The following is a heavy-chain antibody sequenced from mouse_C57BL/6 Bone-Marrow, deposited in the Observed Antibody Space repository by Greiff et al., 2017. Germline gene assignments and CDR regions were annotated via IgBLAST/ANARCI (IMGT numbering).Heavy chain of an antibody. CDR3: ARFAYYCGSYEFAY. D-gene: IGHD1-1*01. J-gene: IGHJ3*01. V-gene: IGHV1-50*01. CDR1: GYTFTTYW. Sequence: QVQLQQPGAELVKPGASVKLSCKASGYTFTTYWLQWLKQRPGRGLGWIGEIDPSDGYTNYNHKFKGKATSTVDTSSSTAYMQLSSLTSEDSAVYYCARFAYYCGSYEFAYWGQGTLVTVSA. CDR2: IDPSDGYT.